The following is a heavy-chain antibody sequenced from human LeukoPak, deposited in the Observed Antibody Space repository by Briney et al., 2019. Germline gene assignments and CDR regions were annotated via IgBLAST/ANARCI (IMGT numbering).Heavy chain of an antibody. CDR3: ATCIAGAGPFDY. J-gene: IGHJ4*02. Sequence: GGSLRLSCAASGFTVRSNYMRLVGQAPGKGLEWVSVIYSGGSTYYADSVKGRFTISRHNSKNTLYLQMNSLRAEDTAVCYCATCIAGAGPFDYLGQGTLVTVSS. CDR1: GFTVRSNY. CDR2: IYSGGST. V-gene: IGHV3-53*04. D-gene: IGHD6-13*01.